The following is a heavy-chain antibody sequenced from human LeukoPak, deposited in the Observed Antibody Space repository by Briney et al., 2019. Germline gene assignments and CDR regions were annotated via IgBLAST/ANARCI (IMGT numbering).Heavy chain of an antibody. CDR3: AREPYYDFWSGPGWFDP. V-gene: IGHV4-34*01. J-gene: IGHJ5*02. D-gene: IGHD3-3*01. CDR2: INHSGST. Sequence: SETLSLTCAVYGGSFSGYYWSWIRQPPGKGLEWIGEINHSGSTNYNPSLKSRVTISVDTSKNQFSLKLSSVTAADTAVYYCAREPYYDFWSGPGWFDPWGQGTLVTVSS. CDR1: GGSFSGYY.